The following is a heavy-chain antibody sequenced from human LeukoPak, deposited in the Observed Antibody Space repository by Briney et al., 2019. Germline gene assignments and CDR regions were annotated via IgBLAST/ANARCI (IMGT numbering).Heavy chain of an antibody. CDR3: AGFSGGSGSYLNRTAGGAYYYYYMDV. CDR1: GYTFTGYY. V-gene: IGHV1-2*02. J-gene: IGHJ6*03. Sequence: GASAKVSCKASGYTFTGYYMHWVRQAPGQGLEWMGWINPNSGGTNYAQKFQGRVTMTRDTSISTAYMELSRLRSDDTAVYYCAGFSGGSGSYLNRTAGGAYYYYYMDVWGKGTTVTVSS. CDR2: INPNSGGT. D-gene: IGHD3-10*01.